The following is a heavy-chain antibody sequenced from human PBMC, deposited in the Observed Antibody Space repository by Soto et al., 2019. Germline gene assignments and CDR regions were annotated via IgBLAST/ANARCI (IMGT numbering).Heavy chain of an antibody. D-gene: IGHD2-2*01. CDR1: GGSISSYY. Sequence: SETLSLTCTVSGGSISSYYWSWIRQPPGKGLEWIGYIYYSGSTNYNPSLKSRVTISVDTSKNQFSLKLSSVTAADTAVYYCARTLVPAAQFYYWGQGTLVTVSS. CDR3: ARTLVPAAQFYY. J-gene: IGHJ4*02. V-gene: IGHV4-59*01. CDR2: IYYSGST.